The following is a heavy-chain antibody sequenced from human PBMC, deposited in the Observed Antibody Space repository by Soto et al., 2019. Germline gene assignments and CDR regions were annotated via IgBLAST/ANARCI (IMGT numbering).Heavy chain of an antibody. V-gene: IGHV3-23*01. CDR2: ISGSGGRT. D-gene: IGHD4-17*01. CDR3: ATAVTTSLYYYYGMGV. CDR1: GFTFNSFT. Sequence: ESGGGLVQPGGSLRLSCGGSGFTFNSFTMTWVRQAPGKGLEWVSGISGSGGRTHHADSVKGRFTISRDNSKNTLYLQMNSLRAEDTAIYYCATAVTTSLYYYYGMGVWGQGTTVTVSS. J-gene: IGHJ6*02.